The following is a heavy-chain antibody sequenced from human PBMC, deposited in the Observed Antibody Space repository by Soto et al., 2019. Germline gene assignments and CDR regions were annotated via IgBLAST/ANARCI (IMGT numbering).Heavy chain of an antibody. V-gene: IGHV1-69*06. Sequence: SVKVSCKASGGTFSSYAISWVRQAPGQGLEWMGGIIPIFGKANYAQKFQGRVTITPDNSTSTAYMELSSLRSGDTAVYYCARSRLSLPVYNSSGNYLYYYGMAVWGQGTTVTVSS. J-gene: IGHJ6*02. CDR2: IIPIFGKA. CDR1: GGTFSSYA. D-gene: IGHD3-22*01. CDR3: ARSRLSLPVYNSSGNYLYYYGMAV.